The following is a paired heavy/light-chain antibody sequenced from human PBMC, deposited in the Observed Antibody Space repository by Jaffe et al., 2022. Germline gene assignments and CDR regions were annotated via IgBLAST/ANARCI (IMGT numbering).Light chain of an antibody. CDR1: SSDVGGYIY. Sequence: QSALTQPASVSGSPGQSITISCTGTSSDVGGYIYVSWYQQHPGKAPKLMLYDLTTRPSGVSDRFSGSKSGNTASLTISGLQAEDEADYYCSSYSRSSTLILFGGGTKLTVL. CDR2: DLT. V-gene: IGLV2-14*01. J-gene: IGLJ3*02. CDR3: SSYSRSSTLIL.
Heavy chain of an antibody. J-gene: IGHJ4*02. CDR3: AKNPKMKYSSACDY. CDR1: GFPFSSYA. Sequence: EVQLLESGGGLIQPGGSLRFSCAASGFPFSSYAMTWVRQAPGKGLEWVSTISNSGDNTYYADSVKGRFTISRDNSKNTLYLQMNSLRVEDTAVYYCAKNPKMKYSSACDYWGQGSLVTVSS. CDR2: ISNSGDNT. D-gene: IGHD6-19*01. V-gene: IGHV3-23*01.